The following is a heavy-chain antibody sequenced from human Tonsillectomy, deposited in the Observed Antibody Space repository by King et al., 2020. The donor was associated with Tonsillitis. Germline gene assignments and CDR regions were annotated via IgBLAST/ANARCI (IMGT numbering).Heavy chain of an antibody. D-gene: IGHD2-21*02. Sequence: VQLVESGGGLVKPGGSLRLSCAASGFTFSSYSMNWVRQAPGKGLEWVSSISSSSSYIYYADSVKGRFTISRDNAKNSLYLQMNSLRAEDTAVYYCARDVPYSYCGGDCYAFDYWGLGTLVTVSS. V-gene: IGHV3-21*01. J-gene: IGHJ4*02. CDR1: GFTFSSYS. CDR2: ISSSSSYI. CDR3: ARDVPYSYCGGDCYAFDY.